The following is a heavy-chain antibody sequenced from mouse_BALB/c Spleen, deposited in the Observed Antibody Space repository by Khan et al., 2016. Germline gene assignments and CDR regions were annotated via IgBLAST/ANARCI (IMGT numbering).Heavy chain of an antibody. D-gene: IGHD2-4*01. CDR2: IDPANGNT. V-gene: IGHV14-3*02. CDR3: ARSPYDFDVWFAY. Sequence: VQLQQSGAELVKPGASVKLSCTASGFNIKDTYMHWVKQRPEQGLEWIGRIDPANGNTKYDPKFQGKAPITADTSSNTAYLQLSRLTFEDTAVYYCARSPYDFDVWFAYWGQGNLVTVSA. CDR1: GFNIKDTY. J-gene: IGHJ3*01.